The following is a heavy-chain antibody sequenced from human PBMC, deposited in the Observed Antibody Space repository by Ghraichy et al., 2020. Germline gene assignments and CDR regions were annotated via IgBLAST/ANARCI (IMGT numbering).Heavy chain of an antibody. D-gene: IGHD3-10*01. Sequence: GGSLRLSCAASGFTFSSYAMSWVRQAPGKGLEWVSAISGSGGSTYYADSVKGRFTISRDNSKNTLYLQMNSLRAEDTAVYYCAKDQRWFGSPTVDYWGQGTLVTVSS. CDR1: GFTFSSYA. CDR2: ISGSGGST. V-gene: IGHV3-23*01. CDR3: AKDQRWFGSPTVDY. J-gene: IGHJ4*02.